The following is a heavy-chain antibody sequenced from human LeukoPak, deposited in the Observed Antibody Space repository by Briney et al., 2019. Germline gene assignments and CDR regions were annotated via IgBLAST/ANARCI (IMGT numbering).Heavy chain of an antibody. D-gene: IGHD3-22*01. CDR3: AREGEGSSGYHDY. CDR1: GGSIISGGYS. J-gene: IGHJ4*02. V-gene: IGHV4-30-2*01. Sequence: SQTLSLTCAVSGGSIISGGYSWSWIRQTPERGLEWIGHIFHSGDTEYNPSLKNRVAMSLVRSKNQVSLELSSVTAADTAVYYCAREGEGSSGYHDYWGQGTLVTVSS. CDR2: IFHSGDT.